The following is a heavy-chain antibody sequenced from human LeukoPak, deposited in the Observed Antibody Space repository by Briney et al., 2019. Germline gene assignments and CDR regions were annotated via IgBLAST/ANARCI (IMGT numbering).Heavy chain of an antibody. J-gene: IGHJ6*03. D-gene: IGHD5-18*01. CDR1: GFTVSSNY. CDR3: ARGRPDTAMVRGYYHYYYYMDV. V-gene: IGHV3-66*02. Sequence: GGSLRLSCAASGFTVSSNYMSWVRQAPGKGLEWVSVIYSGGSTYYADSVKGRFTISRDNSKNTLYLQMNSLRAEDTAVYYCARGRPDTAMVRGYYHYYYYMDVWGKGTTVTVSS. CDR2: IYSGGST.